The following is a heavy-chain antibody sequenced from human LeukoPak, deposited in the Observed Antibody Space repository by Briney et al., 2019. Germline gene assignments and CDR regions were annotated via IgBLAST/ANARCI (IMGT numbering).Heavy chain of an antibody. J-gene: IGHJ5*02. D-gene: IGHD3-10*01. Sequence: SETLSLTCNVSGYSTSRGYYWGWIRQPPGKGLEWIRSVHHTGSTYYNPSLRSRVSISVDKSTNHISLEVTSVTAADTAVYYCARDWGFGDSEDWFDPWGQGTLVTVSS. CDR3: ARDWGFGDSEDWFDP. CDR2: VHHTGST. CDR1: GYSTSRGYY. V-gene: IGHV4-38-2*02.